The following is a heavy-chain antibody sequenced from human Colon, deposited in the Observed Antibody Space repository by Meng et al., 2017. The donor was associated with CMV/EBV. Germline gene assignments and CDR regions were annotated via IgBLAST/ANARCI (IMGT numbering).Heavy chain of an antibody. CDR1: GFTFSSYW. J-gene: IGHJ1*01. D-gene: IGHD5-18*01. CDR3: VRHLEAGRNGYSEPF. V-gene: IGHV3-7*01. Sequence: GGSLRLSCAASGFTFSSYWMSWVRQAPGKGLEWVANIKEDGSEKYYEDSVKGRFTISRDNAKNSLYLQMDSLRAEDTAIYYCVRHLEAGRNGYSEPFWGQGTLVTVSS. CDR2: IKEDGSEK.